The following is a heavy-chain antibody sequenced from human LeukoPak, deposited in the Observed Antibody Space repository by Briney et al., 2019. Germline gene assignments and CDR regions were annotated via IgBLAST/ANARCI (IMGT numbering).Heavy chain of an antibody. Sequence: ASVKVSCKASGYTFTGYYMHWVRQAPGQGLEWMGWINPNSGGTNYAQKFQGRVTMTRGTSISTAYMELSRLRSDDTAVYYCARDSPPYSSSWYDMYYYYYYGMDVWGQGTTVTVSS. CDR3: ARDSPPYSSSWYDMYYYYYYGMDV. V-gene: IGHV1-2*02. D-gene: IGHD6-13*01. CDR2: INPNSGGT. J-gene: IGHJ6*02. CDR1: GYTFTGYY.